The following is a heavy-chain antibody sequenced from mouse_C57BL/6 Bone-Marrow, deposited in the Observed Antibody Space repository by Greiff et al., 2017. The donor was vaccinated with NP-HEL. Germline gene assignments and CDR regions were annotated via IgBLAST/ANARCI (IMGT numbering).Heavy chain of an antibody. CDR1: GFSLSTFGMG. D-gene: IGHD1-1*01. V-gene: IGHV8-8*01. J-gene: IGHJ3*01. CDR3: ARIPPYYCGSSPLAY. Sequence: QVTLKESGPGILQPSQTLSLTCSFSGFSLSTFGMGVGWIRQPSGKGLEWLAHIWWDDDKYYNPALRSRLSISKDTSKNQVFLKIANVDTADTATYYCARIPPYYCGSSPLAYWGQGTLVTVSA. CDR2: IWWDDDK.